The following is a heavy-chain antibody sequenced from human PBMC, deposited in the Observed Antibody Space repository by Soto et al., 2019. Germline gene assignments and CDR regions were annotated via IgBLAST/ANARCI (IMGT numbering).Heavy chain of an antibody. CDR2: ISYDGSNK. CDR3: ARDGGYDFWSGYFDY. CDR1: GFTFSSYA. D-gene: IGHD3-3*01. J-gene: IGHJ4*02. Sequence: QVQLVESGGGVVQPGRSLRLSCAASGFTFSSYAMHWVRQAPGKGLEWVAVISYDGSNKYYADSVKGRFTISRDNSKNTLYLQMTSLRAEDTAVYYCARDGGYDFWSGYFDYWGQGTLVTVSS. V-gene: IGHV3-30-3*01.